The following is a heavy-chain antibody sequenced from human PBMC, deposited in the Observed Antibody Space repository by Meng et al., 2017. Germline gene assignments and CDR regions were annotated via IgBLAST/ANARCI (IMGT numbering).Heavy chain of an antibody. CDR3: ARSERYVLGFNY. D-gene: IGHD3-16*01. J-gene: IGHJ4*02. Sequence: VQRGQFGAEGKKPGASVKVSCKASGYTFTGYYMHWVRQAPGQGLEWMGRINPNSGGTNYAQKFQGRVTMTRDTSISTAYMELSRLRSDDTAVYYCARSERYVLGFNYWGQGTLVTVSS. V-gene: IGHV1-2*06. CDR1: GYTFTGYY. CDR2: INPNSGGT.